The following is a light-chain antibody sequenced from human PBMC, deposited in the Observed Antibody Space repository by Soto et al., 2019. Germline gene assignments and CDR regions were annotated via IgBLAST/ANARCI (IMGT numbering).Light chain of an antibody. CDR1: SSDVGGYNY. CDR2: EVS. J-gene: IGLJ1*01. CDR3: NSSTSKSTGV. V-gene: IGLV2-14*01. Sequence: QSALTQPASVSGSPGQSITISCTGTSSDVGGYNYVSWYQQHPGKAPKLIIYEVSNRPSGVSNRCSGSKSGNTASLTISGLQAEDEDDYYCNSSTSKSTGVFGNGTKLTVL.